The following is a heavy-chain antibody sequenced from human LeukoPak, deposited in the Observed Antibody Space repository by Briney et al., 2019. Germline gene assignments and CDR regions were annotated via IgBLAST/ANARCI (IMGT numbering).Heavy chain of an antibody. Sequence: SETLSLTCGVYGETFSGYFWSWIRQPPGKGLEWIGDISHSGSTNYNPSLKSRVTISVDTSKNQFSLKLSSVTAADTAVYYCARRRLRPYYFDYWGQGTLVTVSS. D-gene: IGHD5-12*01. J-gene: IGHJ4*02. CDR3: ARRRLRPYYFDY. CDR1: GETFSGYF. CDR2: ISHSGST. V-gene: IGHV4-34*01.